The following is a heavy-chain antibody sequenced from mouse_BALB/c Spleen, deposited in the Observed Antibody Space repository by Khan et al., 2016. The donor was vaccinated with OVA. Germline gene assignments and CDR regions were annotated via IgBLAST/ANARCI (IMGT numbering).Heavy chain of an antibody. CDR1: GYTFTDYN. J-gene: IGHJ2*01. V-gene: IGHV1-18*01. CDR2: INPNNGET. CDR3: ARTGYGSLGY. D-gene: IGHD1-1*01. Sequence: EVQLQESGPELVKPGASVKIPCKASGYTFTDYNMDWVKQSHGKSLEWIGDINPNNGETFYNQKFKGKATLTVDKSSSTAFMEIRSLTSEDTAVYYGARTGYGSLGYWGQGTTLTVSS.